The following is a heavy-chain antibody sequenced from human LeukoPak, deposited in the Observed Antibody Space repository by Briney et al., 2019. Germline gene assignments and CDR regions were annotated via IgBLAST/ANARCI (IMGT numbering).Heavy chain of an antibody. V-gene: IGHV4-4*02. CDR3: RVSSSSYFSVDS. Sequence: SETLSLTCAVSGGSISSDNWWSWVRQPPGKGLEWIGEIYHSGSTNYNPSLQSRVTISVDKSNNHFSLRLTSVTAADTAVYYCRVSSSSYFSVDSWGQGTLVTASS. J-gene: IGHJ4*02. CDR1: GGSISSDNW. D-gene: IGHD6-13*01. CDR2: IYHSGST.